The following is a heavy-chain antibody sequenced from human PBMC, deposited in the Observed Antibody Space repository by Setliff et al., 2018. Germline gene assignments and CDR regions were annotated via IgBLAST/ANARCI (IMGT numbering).Heavy chain of an antibody. CDR3: ARLSCSSNSCPFDY. CDR2: VYYSGTA. Sequence: SETLSLSCSVSAGSMTSGSSYWGWIRQPPGKGLEWIGSVYYSGTAYYNPSLKSRLYMSVDTSKNQFTLKVISVTAAATAVYYCARLSCSSNSCPFDYWVQGTLVTVSS. V-gene: IGHV4-39*06. D-gene: IGHD2-2*01. J-gene: IGHJ4*02. CDR1: AGSMTSGSSY.